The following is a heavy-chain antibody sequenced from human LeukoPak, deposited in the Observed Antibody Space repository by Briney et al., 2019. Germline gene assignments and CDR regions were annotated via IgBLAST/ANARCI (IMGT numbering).Heavy chain of an antibody. CDR2: IYTSGST. J-gene: IGHJ6*03. CDR1: GGSISSYY. CDR3: ARTAALQYCSSTSCYPYYYYMDV. V-gene: IGHV4-4*07. D-gene: IGHD2-2*01. Sequence: SETLSLTCTVSGGSISSYYWSWIRQPAGKGLEWIGRIYTSGSTNYNPSLKSRVTISVDTSKNQFSLKLSSVTAADTAVYYCARTAALQYCSSTSCYPYYYYMDVWGKGTTVTVSS.